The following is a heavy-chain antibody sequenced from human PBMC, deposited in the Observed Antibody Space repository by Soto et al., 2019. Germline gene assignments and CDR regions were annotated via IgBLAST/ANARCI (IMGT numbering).Heavy chain of an antibody. D-gene: IGHD5-18*01. CDR1: GGSFSCYY. J-gene: IGHJ4*02. V-gene: IGHV4-34*01. CDR3: ASVVDTAMGFFDY. CDR2: INHSGST. Sequence: SETLSLTWAVYGGSFSCYYWSWMGQPPGKGLEWIGEINHSGSTNYNPSLKSRVTISVDTSKNQFSLKLSSVTAADTAVYYCASVVDTAMGFFDYWGQGTLVTVSS.